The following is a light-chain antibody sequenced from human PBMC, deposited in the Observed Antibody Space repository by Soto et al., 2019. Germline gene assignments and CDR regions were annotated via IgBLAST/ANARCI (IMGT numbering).Light chain of an antibody. CDR3: CSYAGSFTFDV. Sequence: QSALTQPASESGSPGQSITISCTGTSSDVGNYNLVSWYQQFPGKAPKLIIYEGSRRPSGVSNRFSGSKSGNTASLTISGLQAEDEADYYCCSYAGSFTFDVFGGGTKVTVL. J-gene: IGLJ2*01. CDR1: SSDVGNYNL. V-gene: IGLV2-23*03. CDR2: EGS.